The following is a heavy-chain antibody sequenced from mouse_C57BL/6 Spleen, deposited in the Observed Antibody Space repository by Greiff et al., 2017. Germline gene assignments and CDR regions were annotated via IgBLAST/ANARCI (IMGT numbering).Heavy chain of an antibody. V-gene: IGHV3-1*01. CDR1: GYSITSGYD. D-gene: IGHD3-3*01. Sequence: EVQLQESGPGLVKPSQSLSLTCTVTGYSITSGYDWHWIRHFPGNKLAWMGNISNSGSTHYNPSLKNRFTITHDTSKNHFCLKLNSVTTEDTATYYCARGDGWCAYWGQGTLVTVSA. J-gene: IGHJ3*01. CDR2: ISNSGST. CDR3: ARGDGWCAY.